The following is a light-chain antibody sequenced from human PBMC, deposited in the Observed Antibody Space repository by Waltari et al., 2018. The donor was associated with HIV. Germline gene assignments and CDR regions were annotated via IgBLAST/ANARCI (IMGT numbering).Light chain of an antibody. CDR1: ENVDTN. Sequence: ETVLTQSPATLSLSPGEKATLSCRASENVDTNLAWYQQKPCQATRIFSYAAVIRDTGVPVRFSGSGSGTVFTLTINILQSEDFAVYYCQQYNRRPPWTFGQGTKVEVK. J-gene: IGKJ1*01. CDR2: AAV. CDR3: QQYNRRPPWT. V-gene: IGKV3D-15*03.